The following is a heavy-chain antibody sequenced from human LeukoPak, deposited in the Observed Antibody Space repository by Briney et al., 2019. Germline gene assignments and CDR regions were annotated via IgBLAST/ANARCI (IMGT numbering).Heavy chain of an antibody. CDR1: GGSISSSSYY. Sequence: SETLSLTCTVSGGSISSSSYYWGWIRQPPGKGLEWIGSIYYSGSTYYNPSLKSRVTISVDTSKNQFSLKLSSVTAADTAVYYCARGGGGRNFDYWGQGTLVTVSS. CDR3: ARGGGGRNFDY. J-gene: IGHJ4*02. CDR2: IYYSGST. D-gene: IGHD3-16*01. V-gene: IGHV4-39*01.